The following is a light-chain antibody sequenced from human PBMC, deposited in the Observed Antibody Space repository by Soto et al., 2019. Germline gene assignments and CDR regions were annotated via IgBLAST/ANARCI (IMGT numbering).Light chain of an antibody. CDR1: QTVNSN. CDR2: GAS. J-gene: IGKJ4*02. CDR3: RVSANLLLP. Sequence: ERGWTQNTTTLSLSSGERATLSCRASQTVNSNLAWYQQKPGQAPRLLIYGASTRATGIPARFSGSGSGTEFTLTVRILRSRGFVVCSSRVSANLLLPFGGGTMVDIK. V-gene: IGKV3-15*01.